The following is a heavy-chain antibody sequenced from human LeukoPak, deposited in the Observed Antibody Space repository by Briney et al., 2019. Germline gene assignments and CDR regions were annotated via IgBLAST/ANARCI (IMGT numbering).Heavy chain of an antibody. CDR1: GFTFSRHP. J-gene: IGHJ4*02. V-gene: IGHV3-23*01. CDR3: ARASDSSSGYFDC. D-gene: IGHD6-6*01. Sequence: GGSLRLSCVASGFTFSRHPMSWVRQAPGNGLELVSAINERGDITKYADSVMRRFTISRDSSKNTLYLQMNSLRAEDTALYYCARASDSSSGYFDCWGQGALVTVSS. CDR2: INERGDIT.